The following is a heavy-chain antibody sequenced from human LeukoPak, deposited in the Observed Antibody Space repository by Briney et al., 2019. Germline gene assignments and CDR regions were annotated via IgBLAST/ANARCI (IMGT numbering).Heavy chain of an antibody. CDR2: IYYSGST. CDR3: AREYNYYDSSGYYSYFDY. D-gene: IGHD3-22*01. Sequence: PSETLSLTCTVSGGSISSYYWSWIRQPRGKGLEWIGCIYYSGSTNYNPSLKSRVTISVDTSKNQFSLKLSSVTAADTAVYHCAREYNYYDSSGYYSYFDYWGQGTLVTVSS. J-gene: IGHJ4*02. CDR1: GGSISSYY. V-gene: IGHV4-59*01.